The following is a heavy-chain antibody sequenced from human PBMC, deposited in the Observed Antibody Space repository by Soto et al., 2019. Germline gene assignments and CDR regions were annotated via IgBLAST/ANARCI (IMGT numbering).Heavy chain of an antibody. CDR2: INHSGST. V-gene: IGHV4-34*01. J-gene: IGHJ5*02. CDR3: ARGQYCSGGSCYPRQNDNWFDP. CDR1: GGSFSGYY. Sequence: SETLSLTCAVYGGSFSGYYWSWIRQPPGKGLEWIGEINHSGSTNYNPSLKSRVTISVDTSKNQFSLKLSSVTAADTAVYYCARGQYCSGGSCYPRQNDNWFDPWGQGTLVTVSS. D-gene: IGHD2-15*01.